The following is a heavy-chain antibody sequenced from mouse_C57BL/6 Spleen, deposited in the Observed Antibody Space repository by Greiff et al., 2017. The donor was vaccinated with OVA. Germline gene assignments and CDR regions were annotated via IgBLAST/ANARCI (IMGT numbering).Heavy chain of an antibody. Sequence: EVHLVESGPVLVKPGASVKMSCKASGYTFTDYYMNWVKQSHGKSLEWIGVINPYNGGTSYNQKFKGKATLTVDKSSSTAYMELNSLTSEDSAVYYCARSGTTVVATGFDYWGQGTTLTVSS. J-gene: IGHJ2*01. V-gene: IGHV1-19*01. CDR3: ARSGTTVVATGFDY. CDR1: GYTFTDYY. D-gene: IGHD1-1*01. CDR2: INPYNGGT.